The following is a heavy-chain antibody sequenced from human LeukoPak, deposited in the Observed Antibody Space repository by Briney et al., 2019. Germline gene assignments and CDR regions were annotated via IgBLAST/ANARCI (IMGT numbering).Heavy chain of an antibody. Sequence: SETLSLTCAVNGEPFSAYYWTWIRQSPGKGLEWIGDINHSGSTNYNPSLKSRVTISVDTSKNQFSLKLSSVTAADTAVYYCARIKTTVTSSGFYYYYGMDVWGQGTTVTVSS. CDR3: ARIKTTVTSSGFYYYYGMDV. V-gene: IGHV4-34*01. D-gene: IGHD4-17*01. CDR2: INHSGST. CDR1: GEPFSAYY. J-gene: IGHJ6*02.